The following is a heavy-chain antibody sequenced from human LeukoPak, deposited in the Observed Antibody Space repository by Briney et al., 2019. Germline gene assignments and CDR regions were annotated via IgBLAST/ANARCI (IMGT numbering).Heavy chain of an antibody. CDR3: ARDATITMVRGANWFDP. D-gene: IGHD3-10*01. J-gene: IGHJ5*02. Sequence: GGSLRLSCAASGFTFSSYSMNWVRQAPGKGLEWVSSISSSSSYIYYAGSVKGRFTISRDNAKNSLYLQMNSLRAEDTAVYYCARDATITMVRGANWFDPWGQGTLVTVSS. CDR2: ISSSSSYI. V-gene: IGHV3-21*01. CDR1: GFTFSSYS.